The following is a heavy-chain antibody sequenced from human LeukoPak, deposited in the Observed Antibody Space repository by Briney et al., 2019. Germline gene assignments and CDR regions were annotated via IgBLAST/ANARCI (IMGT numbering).Heavy chain of an antibody. J-gene: IGHJ4*02. CDR1: GFTFDDYA. Sequence: PGRSLRLSCAASGFTFDDYAMHWARQAPGKGLEWVSGISWNSGSIGYADSVKGRFTISRDNAKNSLYLQMNSLRPEDTALYYCAKDMKATVVSPDFDYWGQGTLVTVSS. CDR3: AKDMKATVVSPDFDY. D-gene: IGHD4-23*01. V-gene: IGHV3-9*01. CDR2: ISWNSGSI.